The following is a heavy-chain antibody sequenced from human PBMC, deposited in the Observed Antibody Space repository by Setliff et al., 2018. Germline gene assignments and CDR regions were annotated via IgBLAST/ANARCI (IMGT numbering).Heavy chain of an antibody. CDR1: GFTFSNYA. CDR2: IYSGGSRT. J-gene: IGHJ4*02. Sequence: PGGSLRLSCEASGFTFSNYAMGWVRQAPGKGLEWVSVIYSGGSRTYSADPVKGRFTIFRGNSRNNLHLQMNSLRAEDTAVYYCAKDQRGSTGWFKLFDYWGQGVLVTVSS. V-gene: IGHV3-23*03. D-gene: IGHD6-19*01. CDR3: AKDQRGSTGWFKLFDY.